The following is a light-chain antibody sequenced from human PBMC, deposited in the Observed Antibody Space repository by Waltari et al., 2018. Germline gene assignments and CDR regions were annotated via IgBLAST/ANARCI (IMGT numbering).Light chain of an antibody. CDR3: AAWDDSLGGLV. V-gene: IGLV1-47*01. CDR1: SSNIGGNY. CDR2: NNN. Sequence: QSVLTQPPSASGTPGQRVSISCSGSSSNIGGNYVYWYLQVPGTAPKLLIYNNNERPSGVSDRFSGSKSGTSASLAISGLRSADEADYYCAAWDDSLGGLVFGGGTKVTVL. J-gene: IGLJ2*01.